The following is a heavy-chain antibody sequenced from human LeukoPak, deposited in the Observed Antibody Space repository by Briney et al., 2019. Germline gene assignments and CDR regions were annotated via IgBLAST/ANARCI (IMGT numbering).Heavy chain of an antibody. CDR1: GGSFRGYY. CDR2: INHSGST. D-gene: IGHD3-22*01. CDR3: ARGRDSSGYSLDY. V-gene: IGHV4-34*01. Sequence: PSETLSLTCAVYGGSFRGYYWSWIRHPPGKGLEWIGEINHSGSTNYNPSLKSRVTISVDTSKNQFSLKLSSVTAADTAVYYCARGRDSSGYSLDYWGQGTLVTVSS. J-gene: IGHJ4*02.